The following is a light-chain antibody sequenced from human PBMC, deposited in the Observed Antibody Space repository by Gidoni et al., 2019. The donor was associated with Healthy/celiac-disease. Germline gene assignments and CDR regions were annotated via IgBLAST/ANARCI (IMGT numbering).Light chain of an antibody. CDR1: QCISSY. Sequence: VIWMTQSPSLLSASTGDRVTISCRMSQCISSYLAWYQQKPGKAPELLIYAASTLQSGVPSRFSGSGSGTDFTLTISGRQSEDFATYYCQQYYSFPPTCGGGTKVEIK. CDR3: QQYYSFPPT. V-gene: IGKV1D-8*01. CDR2: AAS. J-gene: IGKJ4*01.